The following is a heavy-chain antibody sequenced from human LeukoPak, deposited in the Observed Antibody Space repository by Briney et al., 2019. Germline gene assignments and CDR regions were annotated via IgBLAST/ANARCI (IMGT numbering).Heavy chain of an antibody. CDR1: GYTFTGYY. Sequence: ASVKVSCKASGYTFTGYYMHWVRQAPGQGLEWMGWINPNSGGTNYAQKFQGRVTITRDTSISTAYMELSRLRSDDTAVYYCARDRLSYYYDSSGYLLDYWGQGTLVTVSS. V-gene: IGHV1-2*02. CDR3: ARDRLSYYYDSSGYLLDY. CDR2: INPNSGGT. D-gene: IGHD3-22*01. J-gene: IGHJ4*02.